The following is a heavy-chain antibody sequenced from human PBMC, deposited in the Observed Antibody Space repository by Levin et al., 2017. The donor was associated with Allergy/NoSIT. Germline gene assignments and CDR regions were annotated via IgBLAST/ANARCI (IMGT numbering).Heavy chain of an antibody. CDR1: GGSFSGYY. Sequence: SETLSLTCAVYGGSFSGYYWSWIRQPPGKGLEWIGEINHSGSTNYNPSLKSRVTISVDTSKNQFSLKLSSVTAADTAVYYCARDHGRFGVVIMTFYGMDVWGQGTTVTVSS. V-gene: IGHV4-34*01. CDR3: ARDHGRFGVVIMTFYGMDV. D-gene: IGHD3-3*01. J-gene: IGHJ6*02. CDR2: INHSGST.